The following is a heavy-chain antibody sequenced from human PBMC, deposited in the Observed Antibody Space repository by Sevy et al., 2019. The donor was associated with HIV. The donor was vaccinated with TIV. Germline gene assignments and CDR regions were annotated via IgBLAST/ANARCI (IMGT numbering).Heavy chain of an antibody. D-gene: IGHD6-19*01. CDR2: IYPSDSDT. J-gene: IGHJ6*02. CDR3: ARPGGSGWPDYGMDV. Sequence: GESRKISCKGSGYSFTNYWIGWVRQMPGKGLEWMGIIYPSDSDTKYSPSFQGQVTISVDKSVSTVYLQWSSLKASDTAMYYCARPGGSGWPDYGMDVWGQGTTVTVSS. V-gene: IGHV5-51*01. CDR1: GYSFTNYW.